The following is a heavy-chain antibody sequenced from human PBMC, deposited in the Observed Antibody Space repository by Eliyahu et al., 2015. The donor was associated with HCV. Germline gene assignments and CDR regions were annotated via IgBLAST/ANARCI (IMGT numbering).Heavy chain of an antibody. CDR2: VKSKADGETT. Sequence: EVQLVESGGGLVKPGGSLRLSCAASGXTFTNAWMXXVRQAPGXGLGWVGRVKSKADGETTDYAAPVKGRFTISRDDSKETVYLQMNSLKTEDTAVYYCIKGRGIINLVDYWGQGTLVTVSS. CDR3: IKGRGIINLVDY. CDR1: GXTFTNAW. J-gene: IGHJ4*02. D-gene: IGHD3-10*01. V-gene: IGHV3-15*01.